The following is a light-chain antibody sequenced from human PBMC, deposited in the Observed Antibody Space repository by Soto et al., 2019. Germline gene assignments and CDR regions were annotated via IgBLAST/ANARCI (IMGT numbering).Light chain of an antibody. CDR3: ETWDSNTRV. V-gene: IGLV4-60*02. J-gene: IGLJ3*02. Sequence: QLVLTQSSSPSASLGSSVKLTCTLSSGHSSYIIAWHQQQPGKAPRYLMKLEGSGSYNKGSGVPDRFSGSSSGADRYLTISNLQFEDEADYYCETWDSNTRVFGGGTQLTVL. CDR2: LEGSGSY. CDR1: SGHSSYI.